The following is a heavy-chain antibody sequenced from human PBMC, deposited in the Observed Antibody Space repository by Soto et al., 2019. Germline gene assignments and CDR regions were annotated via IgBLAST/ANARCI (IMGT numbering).Heavy chain of an antibody. CDR3: ARDGYRGRSDGFDI. CDR1: GFTFSAYT. CDR2: ISYDGNNE. Sequence: QVQLVESGGGVVQPGRSLRLSCAASGFTFSAYTMHWVRQPPGKGLEWVAVISYDGNNERYTDPVKGRFTVSRDNSKSTLYLQMNSLKSEDKDVYYCARDGYRGRSDGFDIWGQGTMVTVSS. D-gene: IGHD1-26*01. V-gene: IGHV3-30-3*01. J-gene: IGHJ3*02.